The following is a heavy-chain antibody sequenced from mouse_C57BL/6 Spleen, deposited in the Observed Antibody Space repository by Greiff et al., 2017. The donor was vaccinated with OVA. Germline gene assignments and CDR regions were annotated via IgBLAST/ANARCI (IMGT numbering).Heavy chain of an antibody. CDR1: GFSLTSYG. CDR2: IWSGGST. Sequence: QVQLQQSGPGLVQPSQSLSITCTVSGFSLTSYGVHWVRQSPGKGLEWLGVIWSGGSTDYNAAFISRLSISKDNSTSQVFFKMNSLQADDTAIYYCARKGGVTTYWFAYWGQGTLVTVSA. CDR3: ARKGGVTTYWFAY. V-gene: IGHV2-2*01. D-gene: IGHD2-2*01. J-gene: IGHJ3*01.